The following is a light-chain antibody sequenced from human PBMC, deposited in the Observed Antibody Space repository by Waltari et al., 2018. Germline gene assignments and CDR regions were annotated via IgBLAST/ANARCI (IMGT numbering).Light chain of an antibody. Sequence: EIVLTQSPGTLSLSPGERATLSCRASQGVSSTNLAWYQQKPGRPPRLLIYGAASRATGIPDRFSGSGSVTDFTLTISRLEPEDFAVYYCQQYGSSPPDFGGGTKVEIK. CDR3: QQYGSSPPD. CDR1: QGVSSTN. CDR2: GAA. V-gene: IGKV3-20*01. J-gene: IGKJ4*01.